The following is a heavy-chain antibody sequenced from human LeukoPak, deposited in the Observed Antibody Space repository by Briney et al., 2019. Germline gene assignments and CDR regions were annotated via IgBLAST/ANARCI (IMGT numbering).Heavy chain of an antibody. V-gene: IGHV3-48*03. CDR3: ARDPGDDAYDI. Sequence: PGGSLRLSCAVSGFTFSSFEFNWVRQAPGKGPEWVSYISSSGSIKYYRDSVKGRFTISRDNAKNLLYLQMNSLRGEDTAVYYCARDPGDDAYDIWGQGTMVTVS. D-gene: IGHD1-14*01. J-gene: IGHJ3*02. CDR1: GFTFSSFE. CDR2: ISSSGSIK.